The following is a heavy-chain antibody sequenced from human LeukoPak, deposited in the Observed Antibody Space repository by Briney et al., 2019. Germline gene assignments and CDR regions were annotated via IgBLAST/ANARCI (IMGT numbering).Heavy chain of an antibody. Sequence: GGSLRLSCAASGFTFSDYTMNWVRQAPGKGLEWVSSISSGGTYKYFADSVKGRFTISRDNAQNSLYLQMNSLRAEDSSVYYCARPTTVTTISADAFDIWGQGTMVTVSS. CDR3: ARPTTVTTISADAFDI. V-gene: IGHV3-21*01. J-gene: IGHJ3*02. CDR2: ISSGGTYK. CDR1: GFTFSDYT. D-gene: IGHD4-17*01.